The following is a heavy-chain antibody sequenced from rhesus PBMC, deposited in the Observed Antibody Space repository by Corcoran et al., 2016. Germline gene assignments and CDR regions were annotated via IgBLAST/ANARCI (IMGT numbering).Heavy chain of an antibody. Sequence: QVQLQESGPGLVKPSETLSLTCTVSGGSISGYYNWNWIRPSPGKGLEWIGAVYANNGRTNYNPSLKSRVTISKDTSKNQFSLRLTSVTAADTAVYYCARQGYTDHLGGLDSWGQGVVVTVSS. D-gene: IGHD2-39*02. V-gene: IGHV4-143*01. J-gene: IGHJ6*01. CDR2: VYANNGRT. CDR3: ARQGYTDHLGGLDS. CDR1: GGSISGYYN.